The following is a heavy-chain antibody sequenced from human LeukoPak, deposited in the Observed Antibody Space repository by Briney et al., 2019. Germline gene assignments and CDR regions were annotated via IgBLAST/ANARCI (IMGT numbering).Heavy chain of an antibody. V-gene: IGHV4-59*01. CDR1: GGSISSYY. J-gene: IGHJ3*02. CDR2: IYYSGST. D-gene: IGHD2-15*01. Sequence: PSETLSLTCTVSGGSISSYYWSWIRQPPGKGLEWIGYIYYSGSTNYNPSLKSRVTISVDTSKNQFSLKLSSVTAADTAVYYCARVGGSGWFAFDIWGQGTMVTVSS. CDR3: ARVGGSGWFAFDI.